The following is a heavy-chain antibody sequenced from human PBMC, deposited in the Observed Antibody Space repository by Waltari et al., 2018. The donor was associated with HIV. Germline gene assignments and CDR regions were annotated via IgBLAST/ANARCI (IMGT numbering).Heavy chain of an antibody. V-gene: IGHV3-30*01. CDR3: ARDNLMITFRGVIYYYYYTDV. D-gene: IGHD3-16*01. CDR2: ISYDGSNK. CDR1: GFTFSSYA. Sequence: AASGFTFSSYAMHWVRQAPGKGLEWVAVISYDGSNKYYADSVKGRFTISRDNSKNTLYLQMNSLRAEDTAVYYCARDNLMITFRGVIYYYYYTDVWGTGTTVTVSS. J-gene: IGHJ6*03.